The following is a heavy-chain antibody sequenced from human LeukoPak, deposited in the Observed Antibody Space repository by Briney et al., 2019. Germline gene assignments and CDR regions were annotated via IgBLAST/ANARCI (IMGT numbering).Heavy chain of an antibody. CDR3: ARVDIVVVPAAVHYYYGMDV. Sequence: GASVKVSCKASGYTFTSYDINWVRQATGQGLEWMGWMNLNSGNTGYAQKFQGRVTMTRNTSISTAYMELSSLRSEDTAVYYCARVDIVVVPAAVHYYYGMDVWGQGTTVTVSS. J-gene: IGHJ6*02. V-gene: IGHV1-8*01. CDR1: GYTFTSYD. CDR2: MNLNSGNT. D-gene: IGHD2-2*01.